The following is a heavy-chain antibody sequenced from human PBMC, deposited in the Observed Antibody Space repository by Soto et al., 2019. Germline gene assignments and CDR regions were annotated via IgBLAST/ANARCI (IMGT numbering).Heavy chain of an antibody. Sequence: QVQLLQSGAEVRKPGASVKVSCKASGYSFTVYYLHWVRQGPGQGLEWMGSFNPNSGGANYAEKFQGRVTMTRDSTVSTGYMELRSLRIDDTAVYYCARASGKGYYYGLDVWGQGTTVTVSS. CDR2: FNPNSGGA. CDR1: GYSFTVYY. D-gene: IGHD1-1*01. V-gene: IGHV1-2*02. CDR3: ARASGKGYYYGLDV. J-gene: IGHJ6*02.